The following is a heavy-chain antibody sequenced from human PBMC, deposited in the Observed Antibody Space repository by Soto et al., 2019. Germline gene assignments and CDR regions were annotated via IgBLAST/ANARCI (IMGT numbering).Heavy chain of an antibody. CDR3: ARSDYGSGSYYPVS. V-gene: IGHV3-21*01. Sequence: LRLSCAASGFTFSSYSMNWVRQAPGKGLEWVSSISSSSSYIYYADSVKGRFTISRDNAKNSLYLQMNSLRAEDTAVYYCARSDYGSGSYYPVSWGQGTLVTVSS. CDR1: GFTFSSYS. D-gene: IGHD3-10*01. J-gene: IGHJ4*02. CDR2: ISSSSSYI.